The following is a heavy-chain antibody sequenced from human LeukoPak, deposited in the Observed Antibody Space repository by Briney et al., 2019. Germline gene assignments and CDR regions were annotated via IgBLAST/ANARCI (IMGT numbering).Heavy chain of an antibody. CDR3: ARGATYSGSLLGAFDI. V-gene: IGHV1-18*01. D-gene: IGHD1-26*01. CDR1: GYTFTSYG. Sequence: ASVKVSCKASGYTFTSYGISWVRPAPGQGLEWMGWISAYNGNTNYAQKLQGRVTMTTDTSTSTAYMELRSLRSDDTAVYYCARGATYSGSLLGAFDIWGQGTVVTVSS. J-gene: IGHJ3*02. CDR2: ISAYNGNT.